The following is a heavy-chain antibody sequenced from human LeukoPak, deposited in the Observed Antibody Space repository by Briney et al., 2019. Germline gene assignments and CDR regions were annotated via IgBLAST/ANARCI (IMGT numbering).Heavy chain of an antibody. CDR1: GGTFSSYA. Sequence: ASVKVSCKASGGTFSSYAISWVRQAPGQGLEWMGGIIPIFGTANYAQKFQGRVTITADESTSTAYMELSSLRSEDTAVYYCARGQKYSSSWPPYYYYYMDVWGKGTTVTVSS. J-gene: IGHJ6*03. CDR2: IIPIFGTA. D-gene: IGHD6-13*01. V-gene: IGHV1-69*13. CDR3: ARGQKYSSSWPPYYYYYMDV.